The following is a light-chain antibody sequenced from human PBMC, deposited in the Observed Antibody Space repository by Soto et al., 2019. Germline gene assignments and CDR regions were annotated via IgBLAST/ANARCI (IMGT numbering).Light chain of an antibody. CDR1: ESLQHRDGNTY. J-gene: IGKJ2*01. CDR2: KVS. CDR3: MQATQYRPYT. Sequence: DVVMTQNPLSSPVTLGQPASISCRSSESLQHRDGNTYLNWLQQRPGQPPRLLIYKVSNRFSGVPDRFSGSGAGTDFILKISRVKPVDIGVYFCMQATQYRPYTFGQGTKLEIK. V-gene: IGKV2-24*01.